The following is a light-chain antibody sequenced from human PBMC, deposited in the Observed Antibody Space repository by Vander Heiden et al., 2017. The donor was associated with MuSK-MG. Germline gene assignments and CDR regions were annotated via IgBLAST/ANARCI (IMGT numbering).Light chain of an antibody. Sequence: QSVLTQQPSVSGAPGQRVTISCTGSSSNIGAGYDVAWYQQPPGAAPKRFVVRYNSRPPGVPDRCSGSNSGTSASPAIPGLQTEDGADYDCQSYDSEMNCVVFGGGTKLTVL. V-gene: IGLV1-40*01. CDR2: RYN. J-gene: IGLJ2*01. CDR1: SSNIGAGYD. CDR3: QSYDSEMNCVV.